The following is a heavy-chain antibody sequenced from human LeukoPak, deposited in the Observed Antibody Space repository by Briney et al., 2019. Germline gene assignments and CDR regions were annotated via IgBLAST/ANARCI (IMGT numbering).Heavy chain of an antibody. CDR1: GFSFSSYA. V-gene: IGHV3-30-3*01. CDR2: ISYDGSNK. J-gene: IGHJ4*02. D-gene: IGHD3-10*01. Sequence: GGSLRLSCAASGFSFSSYAMHWVRQAPGKGLEWVAVISYDGSNKYYADSVRGNFTISRDNSMNTLFLQMDSLRADDTAVYYCVKTYCSITRCSPGFDSWGQGTLVTVSS. CDR3: VKTYCSITRCSPGFDS.